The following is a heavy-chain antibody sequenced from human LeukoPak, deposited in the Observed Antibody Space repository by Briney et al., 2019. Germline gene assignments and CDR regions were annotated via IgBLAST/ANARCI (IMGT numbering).Heavy chain of an antibody. CDR1: GYTFTSNY. J-gene: IGHJ4*02. CDR2: INPSGGST. D-gene: IGHD6-13*01. Sequence: GASVKLSCKSSGYTFTSNYMHWVRQAPGQGLELMGIINPSGGSTSYAQKFQGRVTMTRDTSTSTVYMELSSLRSEDTAVYYCASSIRDSSSWYGGDSSGPGDYWGQGTLVTVSS. V-gene: IGHV1-46*01. CDR3: ASSIRDSSSWYGGDSSGPGDY.